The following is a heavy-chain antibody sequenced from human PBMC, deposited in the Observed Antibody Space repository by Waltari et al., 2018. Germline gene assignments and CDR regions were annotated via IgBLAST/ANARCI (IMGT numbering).Heavy chain of an antibody. CDR3: ARDYYDSSGPYGMDV. Sequence: EVQLVESGGGLIQPGGSLRLSCSSSGFSVRSNYMSWVRQAPGKGLEWVSVIYSGGSTYYADSVKGRFTISRDNSKNTLYLQMNSLRAEDTAVYYCARDYYDSSGPYGMDVWGQGTTVTVSS. J-gene: IGHJ6*02. D-gene: IGHD3-22*01. CDR2: IYSGGST. V-gene: IGHV3-53*01. CDR1: GFSVRSNY.